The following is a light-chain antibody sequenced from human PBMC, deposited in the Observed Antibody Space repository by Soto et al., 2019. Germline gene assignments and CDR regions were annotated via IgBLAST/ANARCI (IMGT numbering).Light chain of an antibody. CDR1: SSNIGSNT. V-gene: IGLV1-44*01. J-gene: IGLJ1*01. CDR3: AAWDDSLNVYV. Sequence: QSVLTQPPSASGTPGQRVTISCSGSSSNIGSNTVNWYQQLPGTAPKLLIYSNNQRPSGVPDRFSGSKSGTPASLAISGLQSEDEADYYCAAWDDSLNVYVFGTGTKLTVL. CDR2: SNN.